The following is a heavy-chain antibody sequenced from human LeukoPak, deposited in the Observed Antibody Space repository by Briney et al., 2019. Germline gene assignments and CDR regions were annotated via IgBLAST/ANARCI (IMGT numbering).Heavy chain of an antibody. V-gene: IGHV3-7*01. CDR2: IKQDGSEK. CDR3: ARDLYYNILTGYSDWYFDL. Sequence: SGGSLRLSCAASGFTFSSYWMSWVRQAPGKGLEWVANIKQDGSEKYYVDSVKGRFTISRDNAKNSLYLQMNSLRAEDTAVYYCARDLYYNILTGYSDWYFDLWGRGTLVTVSS. CDR1: GFTFSSYW. D-gene: IGHD3-9*01. J-gene: IGHJ2*01.